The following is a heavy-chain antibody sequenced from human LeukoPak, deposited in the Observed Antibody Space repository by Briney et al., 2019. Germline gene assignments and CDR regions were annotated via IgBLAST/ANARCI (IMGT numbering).Heavy chain of an antibody. V-gene: IGHV4-59*01. Sequence: SETLSLTCTVSGGSISSYYWSWIRQPPGKGLEWIGYIYYSGSTNYNPSLKSRVTISVDTSKNHFSLKLSSVTAADTAVYYCARLGKDRTTVVTPYYFDYWGQGTLVTVSS. D-gene: IGHD4-23*01. CDR2: IYYSGST. CDR1: GGSISSYY. CDR3: ARLGKDRTTVVTPYYFDY. J-gene: IGHJ4*02.